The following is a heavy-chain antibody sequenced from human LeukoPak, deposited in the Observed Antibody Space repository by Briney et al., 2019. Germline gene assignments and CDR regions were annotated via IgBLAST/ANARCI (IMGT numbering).Heavy chain of an antibody. D-gene: IGHD1-7*01. J-gene: IGHJ4*02. CDR2: IYHSGST. Sequence: SETLSLTCAVSGYSISSGYYWGWTRQPPGKGLEWIGSIYHSGSTYYNPSLKSRVTISVDTSKNQFSLKLSSVTAADTAVYYCARGLVVNWNYAFFDYWGQGTLVTVSS. CDR1: GYSISSGYY. V-gene: IGHV4-38-2*01. CDR3: ARGLVVNWNYAFFDY.